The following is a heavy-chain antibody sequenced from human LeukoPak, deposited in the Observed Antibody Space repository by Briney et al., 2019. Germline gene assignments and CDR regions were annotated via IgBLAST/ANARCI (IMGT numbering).Heavy chain of an antibody. Sequence: PGGSLRLSCAASGFTFSNYAMSWVRQAPGKGLEWVGRIKSKTDGGTTDYAAPVKGRFTISRDDSKNTLYLQMNSLKTEDTAVYYCTTDYYDSSGSGYFDYWGQGTLVTVSS. CDR2: IKSKTDGGTT. CDR3: TTDYYDSSGSGYFDY. J-gene: IGHJ4*02. V-gene: IGHV3-15*01. CDR1: GFTFSNYA. D-gene: IGHD3-22*01.